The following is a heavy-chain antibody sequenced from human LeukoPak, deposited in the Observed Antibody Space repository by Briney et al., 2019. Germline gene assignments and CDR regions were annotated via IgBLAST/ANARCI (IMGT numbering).Heavy chain of an antibody. V-gene: IGHV5-51*01. Sequence: GESLKISCKGSGYSFTSYWISWVRQMPGKGLEWMGIIYPGDSDTRYSPSFQGQVTISADKSISTAYLQWSSLKASDTAMYYCARLGCSSTSCYSGDWFDPWGQGTLVTVSS. J-gene: IGHJ5*02. D-gene: IGHD2-2*02. CDR2: IYPGDSDT. CDR3: ARLGCSSTSCYSGDWFDP. CDR1: GYSFTSYW.